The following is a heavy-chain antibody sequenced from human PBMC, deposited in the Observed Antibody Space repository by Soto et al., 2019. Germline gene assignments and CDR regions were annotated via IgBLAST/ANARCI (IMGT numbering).Heavy chain of an antibody. CDR1: GGSISSSSYY. V-gene: IGHV4-39*01. CDR3: ASGPRTTVDHAFDY. Sequence: QLQLQESGPGLVKPSETLSLTCTVSGGSISSSSYYWGWIRQPPGKGLEWIGSIYYSGSTYYNPSLKSRVTISVDTSKNQFSLKLSSVTAADTAVYYCASGPRTTVDHAFDYWGQGTLVTVSS. CDR2: IYYSGST. J-gene: IGHJ4*02. D-gene: IGHD4-17*01.